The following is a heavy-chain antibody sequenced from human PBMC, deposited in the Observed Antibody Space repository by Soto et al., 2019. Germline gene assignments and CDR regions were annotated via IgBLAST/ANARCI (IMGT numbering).Heavy chain of an antibody. CDR1: GYTFTSYG. Sequence: ASVKVSCKASGYTFTSYGISWVRQAPGQGLEWMGWISAYNGNTNYAQKLMGRVTMTTDTSTSTAYMELRSLRSDDTSVFFCARYCSSTSCYAEAGFDPWGQGTLVTVSS. V-gene: IGHV1-18*01. CDR3: ARYCSSTSCYAEAGFDP. CDR2: ISAYNGNT. D-gene: IGHD2-2*01. J-gene: IGHJ5*02.